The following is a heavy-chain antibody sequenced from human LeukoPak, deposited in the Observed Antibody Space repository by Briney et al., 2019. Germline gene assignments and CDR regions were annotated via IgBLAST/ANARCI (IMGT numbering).Heavy chain of an antibody. J-gene: IGHJ3*02. CDR1: GFTFSSYW. Sequence: GGSLRLSCAASGFTFSSYWMSWVRQAPGKGLEWVASIKQDGSDKYYVDSVKGRFTISRDNAKNSLYLQMNSLRAEDTAVYYCARAQIRYFDWLLSGAFDIWGLGTMVTVSS. CDR2: IKQDGSDK. D-gene: IGHD3-9*01. V-gene: IGHV3-7*01. CDR3: ARAQIRYFDWLLSGAFDI.